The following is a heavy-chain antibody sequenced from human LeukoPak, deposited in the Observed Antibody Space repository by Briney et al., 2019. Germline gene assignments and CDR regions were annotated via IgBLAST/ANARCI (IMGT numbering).Heavy chain of an antibody. V-gene: IGHV1-2*02. CDR1: GYTFTSYY. J-gene: IGHJ4*02. CDR3: ARDLPEETPYDSSGYQDY. Sequence: ASVKVSCKASGYTFTSYYMHWVRQAPGQGLEWMGIINPNSGGTNYAQKFQGRVTMTRDTSISTAYMELSRLRSDDTAVYYCARDLPEETPYDSSGYQDYWGQGTLVTVSS. D-gene: IGHD3-22*01. CDR2: INPNSGGT.